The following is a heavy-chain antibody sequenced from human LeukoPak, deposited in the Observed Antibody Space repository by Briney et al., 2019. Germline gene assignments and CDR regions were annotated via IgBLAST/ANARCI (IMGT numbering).Heavy chain of an antibody. Sequence: ASVKVSCKASGYTFTSYYMHWVRQAPGQGLEWMGLINPSGGSTSYAQKFQRRVTMTRDTTTSTVYMELSSRISEDAAVYYCARAITSSTRRHDDWGQGTLVTVSS. CDR1: GYTFTSYY. CDR3: ARAITSSTRRHDD. D-gene: IGHD1-20*01. V-gene: IGHV1-46*01. J-gene: IGHJ4*02. CDR2: INPSGGST.